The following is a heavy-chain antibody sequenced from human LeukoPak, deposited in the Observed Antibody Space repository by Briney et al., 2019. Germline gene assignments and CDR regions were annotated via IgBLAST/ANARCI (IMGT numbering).Heavy chain of an antibody. V-gene: IGHV4-59*01. J-gene: IGHJ4*02. CDR1: GGSISSYY. Sequence: SETLSLTCTVSGGSISSYYWSWIRQPPGKGLEWIGYIYYSGSTNYNPSLKSRVTISVDTSKNQFSLKLSSVTAAGTAVYYCARSLIVATRYSYGHWGQGTLVTVSS. D-gene: IGHD5-12*01. CDR3: ARSLIVATRYSYGH. CDR2: IYYSGST.